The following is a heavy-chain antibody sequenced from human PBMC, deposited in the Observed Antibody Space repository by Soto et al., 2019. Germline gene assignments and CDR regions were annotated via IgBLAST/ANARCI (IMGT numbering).Heavy chain of an antibody. V-gene: IGHV3-23*01. D-gene: IGHD6-13*01. CDR1: GFTFSNYA. J-gene: IGHJ4*02. CDR3: AKDQGSSWYEIDY. Sequence: EVQLLESGGGLVQPGGSLRLSCAASGFTFSNYAVTWVGQAPGKGLEWVSTISGSGGSTYYADSVKGRFTISRDNSKNTLYLQMNSLRAEDTAVYYGAKDQGSSWYEIDYWGQGTLVTVAS. CDR2: ISGSGGST.